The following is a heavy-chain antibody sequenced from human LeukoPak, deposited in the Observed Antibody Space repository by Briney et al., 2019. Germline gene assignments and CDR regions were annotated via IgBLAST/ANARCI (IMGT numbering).Heavy chain of an antibody. D-gene: IGHD3-10*01. J-gene: IGHJ3*02. CDR3: ARSSVRGVMGAFDI. CDR1: GFTFSNAW. CDR2: IKSKTDGGTT. V-gene: IGHV3-15*01. Sequence: SGGSLRLSCAASGFTFSNAWMSWVRQAPGKGLEWVGRIKSKTDGGTTDYAAPVKGRFTISRDDSKNTLYLQMNSLRAEDTAVYYCARSSVRGVMGAFDIWGQGTMVTVSS.